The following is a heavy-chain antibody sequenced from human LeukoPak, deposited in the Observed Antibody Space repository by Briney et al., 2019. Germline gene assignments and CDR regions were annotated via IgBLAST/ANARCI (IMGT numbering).Heavy chain of an antibody. CDR2: INPNSGGT. V-gene: IGHV1-2*02. D-gene: IGHD6-19*01. CDR1: GYTFTGYY. CDR3: ASTPGIAVAVYDY. J-gene: IGHJ4*02. Sequence: ASVKVSCKASGYTFTGYYMHWMRQAPGQGLEWMGWINPNSGGTNYAQKFQGRVTMTRDTSISTAYMELSRLRSDDTAVYYCASTPGIAVAVYDYWGQGTLVTVSS.